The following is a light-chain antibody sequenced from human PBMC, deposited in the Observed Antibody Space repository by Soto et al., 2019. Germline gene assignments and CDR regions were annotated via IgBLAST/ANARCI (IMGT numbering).Light chain of an antibody. CDR2: VAS. J-gene: IGKJ5*01. Sequence: EIVLTQSPATLSLSLGERATLSCRASQSVHSYLAWYQQKPGQAPRLLIYVASNRVTGIPARFSGSGSGTDFTLTISSLEPEDFAVYYCQQRLTFGQGTRLEIK. V-gene: IGKV3-11*01. CDR1: QSVHSY. CDR3: QQRLT.